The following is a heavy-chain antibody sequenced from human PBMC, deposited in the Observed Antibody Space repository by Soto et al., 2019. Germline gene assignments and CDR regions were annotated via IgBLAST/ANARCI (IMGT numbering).Heavy chain of an antibody. V-gene: IGHV3-48*02. Sequence: EVQLVESGGGLVQPGGSLRLSCAASGFTFSSYSMNWVRQAPGKGLEWVSYISSSSSTIYYADSVKGRFTISRDNAKTSLDLQMNSLRDEDTAVYYCAREGGSLNWFDPGGQGTLVTVSS. CDR1: GFTFSSYS. J-gene: IGHJ5*02. D-gene: IGHD1-26*01. CDR3: AREGGSLNWFDP. CDR2: ISSSSSTI.